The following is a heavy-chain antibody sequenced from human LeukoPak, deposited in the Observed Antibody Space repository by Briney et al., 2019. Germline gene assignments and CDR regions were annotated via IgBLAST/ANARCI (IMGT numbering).Heavy chain of an antibody. D-gene: IGHD6-19*01. CDR1: GASISSNNW. J-gene: IGHJ5*02. Sequence: SETLSLTCAVSGASISSNNWWWSWVRQPPGKGLEWIGEIYHSGSTNYNPSLKSRVTISVDTSKNQFSLKLSSVTAADTAVYYCARGQWLVQEARFDPWGQGTLVTVSS. CDR2: IYHSGST. V-gene: IGHV4-4*02. CDR3: ARGQWLVQEARFDP.